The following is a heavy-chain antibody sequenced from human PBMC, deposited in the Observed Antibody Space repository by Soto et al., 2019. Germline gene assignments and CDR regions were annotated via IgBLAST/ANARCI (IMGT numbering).Heavy chain of an antibody. CDR1: GFTFSSYA. CDR2: ISYDGNNK. D-gene: IGHD4-17*01. Sequence: QVQLVESGGGVVQPGRSLRLSCAASGFTFSSYAMHWVRQAPGKGLEWVAVISYDGNNKYYADSVKGRFTTSRDNSKNTLYLRMNSLRADDTTVYYCARAPTTMTTAYYFDYWGQGTLVTVSS. J-gene: IGHJ4*02. CDR3: ARAPTTMTTAYYFDY. V-gene: IGHV3-30-3*01.